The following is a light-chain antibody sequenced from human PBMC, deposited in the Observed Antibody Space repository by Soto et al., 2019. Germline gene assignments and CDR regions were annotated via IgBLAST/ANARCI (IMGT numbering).Light chain of an antibody. CDR2: GAS. Sequence: EIVMTQSPATLSVSPGERATLSCRASQSVSGNLAWYQQKPGQAPRLLIYGASTRATGITVRFSGSGSGTEFTLTISSLQSEDFAVDYCQQYNNWPQTFGQGTKVEIK. CDR3: QQYNNWPQT. CDR1: QSVSGN. V-gene: IGKV3-15*01. J-gene: IGKJ1*01.